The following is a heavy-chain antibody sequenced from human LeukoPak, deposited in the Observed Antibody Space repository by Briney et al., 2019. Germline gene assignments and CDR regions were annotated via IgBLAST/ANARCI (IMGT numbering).Heavy chain of an antibody. V-gene: IGHV3-48*04. CDR3: AREVGAIDY. J-gene: IGHJ4*02. CDR1: GFTFSTYS. Sequence: PGGSLRLSCAASGFTFSTYSMNWVRQAPGKGLEWVSYISDSGGIIYSADSVKGRFTISRDNAKNSLYLQMNSLRAEDTAVYYCAREVGAIDYWGQGTLVTVSS. CDR2: ISDSGGII. D-gene: IGHD1-26*01.